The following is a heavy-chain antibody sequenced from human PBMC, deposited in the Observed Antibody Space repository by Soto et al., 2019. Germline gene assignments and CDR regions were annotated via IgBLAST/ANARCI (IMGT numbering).Heavy chain of an antibody. V-gene: IGHV1-69*12. D-gene: IGHD2-2*01. CDR1: GGTFSSYA. Sequence: QVQLVQSGAEVKKPGSSVKVSCKASGGTFSSYAISWVRQAPGQGLEWMGGIIPIFGTANYAQKFQGRVTITAGECTSTAYMELSSMRSEDPAVYYCASFGQCTSTRSPPSSFGYYLYSMDVRGTGTTINV. CDR3: ASFGQCTSTRSPPSSFGYYLYSMDV. J-gene: IGHJ6*04. CDR2: IIPIFGTA.